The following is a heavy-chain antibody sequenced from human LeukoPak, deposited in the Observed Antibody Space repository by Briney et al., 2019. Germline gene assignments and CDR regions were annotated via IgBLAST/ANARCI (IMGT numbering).Heavy chain of an antibody. Sequence: PGGSLRLSCAASGFTFSSYSMNWVRQAPGNGLEWGSSISSTSSYISSADSVKGRFTISIDSAKNSLYLHMNSLRAEDTAVYYCVRAIGKGDTTSLYWLDYWGQGALVTVSS. V-gene: IGHV3-21*06. CDR2: ISSTSSYI. CDR1: GFTFSSYS. CDR3: VRAIGKGDTTSLYWLDY. D-gene: IGHD2-8*02. J-gene: IGHJ4*02.